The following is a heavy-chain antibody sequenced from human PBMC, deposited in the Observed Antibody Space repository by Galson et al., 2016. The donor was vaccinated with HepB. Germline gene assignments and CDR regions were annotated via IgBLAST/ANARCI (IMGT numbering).Heavy chain of an antibody. CDR2: ISWNSGNT. V-gene: IGHV3-9*01. CDR3: AGLDYGMDV. Sequence: SLRLSCAASGFTFDDYAMHWVRQAPGKGLEWVSGISWNSGNTGYADSVKGRFTISRDNAKNSLYLQMNSLRDEDTGVYYCAGLDYGMDVWGHGTRVTVSS. D-gene: IGHD1-1*01. CDR1: GFTFDDYA. J-gene: IGHJ6*02.